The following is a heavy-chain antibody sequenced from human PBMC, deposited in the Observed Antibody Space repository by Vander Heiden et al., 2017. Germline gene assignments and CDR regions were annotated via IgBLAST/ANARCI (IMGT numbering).Heavy chain of an antibody. Sequence: QVHLQESGPGLVKPSQTLSLTCTVSGGSIRSGGYYWSWIRQHPGKGLEWIGYIYYSGSTYYNPSLKSRVTISVDTSKNQFSLKLSSVTAADTAVYYCARDMIVVGSDAFDIWGQGTMVTVSS. CDR3: ARDMIVVGSDAFDI. CDR1: GGSIRSGGYY. CDR2: IYYSGST. J-gene: IGHJ3*02. D-gene: IGHD3-22*01. V-gene: IGHV4-31*03.